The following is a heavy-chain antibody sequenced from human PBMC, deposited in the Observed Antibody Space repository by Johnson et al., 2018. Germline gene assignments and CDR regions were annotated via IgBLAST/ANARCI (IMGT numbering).Heavy chain of an antibody. J-gene: IGHJ5*02. D-gene: IGHD3-10*01. Sequence: QVQLVESGGGVVQPGRSLRLSCAASGFTFSRYGMHWVRQAPGKGLEWVAVIWYDGSNKYYADSVKGRFTISKDNSKNTLYLQMNSLRAEDTAVYYCTRDRGRWCDPWGQGTLVTVSS. V-gene: IGHV3-33*01. CDR1: GFTFSRYG. CDR2: IWYDGSNK. CDR3: TRDRGRWCDP.